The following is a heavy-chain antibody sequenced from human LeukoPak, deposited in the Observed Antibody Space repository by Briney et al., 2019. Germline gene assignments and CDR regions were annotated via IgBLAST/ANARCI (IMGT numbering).Heavy chain of an antibody. CDR2: INHSGST. J-gene: IGHJ4*02. V-gene: IGHV4-34*01. Sequence: SETLSLTCAVYGGSFSGYYWSWIRQPPGKGLEWIGEINHSGSTNYNPSLKSRVTISVDTSKNQFSLKLSSVTAADTAVYYCARVPGSGAYYFDYWGQGTLLTVSS. CDR1: GGSFSGYY. CDR3: ARVPGSGAYYFDY. D-gene: IGHD3-10*01.